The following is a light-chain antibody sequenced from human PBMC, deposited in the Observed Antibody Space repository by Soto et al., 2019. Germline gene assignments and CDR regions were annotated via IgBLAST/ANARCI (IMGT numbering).Light chain of an antibody. J-gene: IGKJ1*01. CDR3: LQALQTPWT. CDR1: QSRLHSNGYNY. Sequence: DIVMTQSPLSLPVTPGEPASISCRSSQSRLHSNGYNYLDWYLQKPGQSPQLLIYLGSNRASGVPDRFSGSGSGTDFTLKISRVDAEDVGVYYCLQALQTPWTFGQGTKVEIK. CDR2: LGS. V-gene: IGKV2-28*01.